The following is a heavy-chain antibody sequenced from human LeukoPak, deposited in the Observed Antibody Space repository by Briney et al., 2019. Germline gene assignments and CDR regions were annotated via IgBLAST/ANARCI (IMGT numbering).Heavy chain of an antibody. D-gene: IGHD3-16*01. V-gene: IGHV3-23*01. Sequence: GGSLRLSCAASGFTFSSYAMSWVRQAPGKGLEWVSAISGSGGSTYYADSVKGRFTISRDNSKSTLYLQMNSLRAEDTAVYYCAKEVAILRLGENAFDIWGQGTMVTVSS. CDR1: GFTFSSYA. CDR2: ISGSGGST. CDR3: AKEVAILRLGENAFDI. J-gene: IGHJ3*02.